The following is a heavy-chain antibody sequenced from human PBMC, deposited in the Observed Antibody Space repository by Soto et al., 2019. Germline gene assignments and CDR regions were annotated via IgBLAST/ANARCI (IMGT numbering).Heavy chain of an antibody. J-gene: IGHJ4*02. Sequence: SQTLSLTSSVSRGSMSEYFCSWIRQSPGKGRERLRHIYYLGSTEYNPSLQSRVRISVDTSRRQCCLRLTSVTAADTGVYYCARDGYDGSGSPYPAYWGPGTQVTVAS. V-gene: IGHV4-59*01. CDR1: RGSMSEYF. CDR2: IYYLGST. D-gene: IGHD3-10*01. CDR3: ARDGYDGSGSPYPAY.